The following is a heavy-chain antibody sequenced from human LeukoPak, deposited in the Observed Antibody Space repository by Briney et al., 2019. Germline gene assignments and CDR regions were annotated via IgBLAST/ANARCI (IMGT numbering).Heavy chain of an antibody. CDR1: GFTFSSYA. CDR3: ARTYDFWSGSDY. V-gene: IGHV3-30*04. J-gene: IGHJ4*02. CDR2: ISYDGSNK. D-gene: IGHD3-3*01. Sequence: GGSLRLSCAASGFTFSSYAMHWVRQAPGKGLEWVAVISYDGSNKYYADSVKGRFTISRDNSKNTLYLQMNSLRAEDTAVYYCARTYDFWSGSDYWGQGTLVTVSS.